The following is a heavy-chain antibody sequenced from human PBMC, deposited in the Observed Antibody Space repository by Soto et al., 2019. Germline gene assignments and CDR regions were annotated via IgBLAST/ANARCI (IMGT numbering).Heavy chain of an antibody. D-gene: IGHD4-4*01. CDR3: ARDVQLTYNWFDP. J-gene: IGHJ5*02. CDR1: GGTFSSYT. CDR2: IIPILGIA. Sequence: QVQLVQSGAEVKKPGSSVKVSCKASGGTFSSYTISWVRQAPGQGLEWMGRIIPILGIANYAQKFQGRVTITXDXFTSTAYMELSSLSSEDTAVYYCARDVQLTYNWFDPWGQGTLVTVSS. V-gene: IGHV1-69*08.